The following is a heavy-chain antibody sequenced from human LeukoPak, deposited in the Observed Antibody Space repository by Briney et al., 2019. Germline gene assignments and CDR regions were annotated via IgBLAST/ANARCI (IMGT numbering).Heavy chain of an antibody. CDR2: IYYNGNT. J-gene: IGHJ2*01. CDR1: GDSMSSYY. CDR3: ARRGSGASLEYYFDL. D-gene: IGHD1-14*01. Sequence: PSETLSLTCSVSGDSMSSYYWSWIRQPPGKGLEWIGYIYYNGNTNYNPSLKNRVTITVDRSKNEFSLKLNSVTAADTAVYYCARRGSGASLEYYFDLWGRGTLVTVSS. V-gene: IGHV4-59*08.